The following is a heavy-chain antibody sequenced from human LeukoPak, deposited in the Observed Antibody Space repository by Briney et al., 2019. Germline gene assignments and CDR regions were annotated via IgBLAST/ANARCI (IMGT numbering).Heavy chain of an antibody. Sequence: PGGSLRLSCAGSGFTFSDYSMNWVRQAPGKGLEWVANIRGDGNEKQFEDSVKGRFTISRDNAKNSVFLQMNNLRAEDTAVFYCVRNGDYYRLDYWGQGTLVTVSS. CDR2: IRGDGNEK. CDR1: GFTFSDYS. CDR3: VRNGDYYRLDY. D-gene: IGHD3-22*01. J-gene: IGHJ4*02. V-gene: IGHV3-7*01.